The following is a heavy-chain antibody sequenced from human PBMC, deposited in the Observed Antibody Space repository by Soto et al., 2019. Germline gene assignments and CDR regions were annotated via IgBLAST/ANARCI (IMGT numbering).Heavy chain of an antibody. V-gene: IGHV1-69*05. Sequence: SVKVSCKASGGTFSSYAISWVRQAPGQGLEWMGGIIPIFGTANYAQKLQGRVTMTRDTSTSTAYMELRSLRSDDTAVYYCARDPVAGTYFDYWGQGTLVTVSS. CDR1: GGTFSSYA. J-gene: IGHJ4*02. CDR2: IIPIFGTA. CDR3: ARDPVAGTYFDY. D-gene: IGHD6-19*01.